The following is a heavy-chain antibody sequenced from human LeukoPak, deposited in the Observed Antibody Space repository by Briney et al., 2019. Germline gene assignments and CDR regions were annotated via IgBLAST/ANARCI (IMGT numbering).Heavy chain of an antibody. CDR2: IIPIFGTA. CDR3: ARYSSSGSWLDYGMDV. D-gene: IGHD6-6*01. V-gene: IGHV1-69*13. Sequence: GAPVKVSCKASGGTFSSYAISWVRQAPGQGLEWMGGIIPIFGTANYAQKFQGRVTITADESTSTAYMELSSLRSEDTAVYYCARYSSSGSWLDYGMDVWGQGTTVTVSS. CDR1: GGTFSSYA. J-gene: IGHJ6*02.